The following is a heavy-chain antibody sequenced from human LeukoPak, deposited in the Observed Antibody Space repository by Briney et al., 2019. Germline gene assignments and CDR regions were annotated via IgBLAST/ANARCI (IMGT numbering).Heavy chain of an antibody. D-gene: IGHD3-3*01. CDR3: ARGFTIFGVVNDAFDI. Sequence: PGGSLRLSCAASEFTFSSYWMHWVRQAPGKGLVWVSRIDSAGISTSYADSVKGRFTISRDNAKNTLYLQMNTLRAEDTAVYYCARGFTIFGVVNDAFDIWGQGTMVTVSS. V-gene: IGHV3-74*01. CDR2: IDSAGIST. CDR1: EFTFSSYW. J-gene: IGHJ3*02.